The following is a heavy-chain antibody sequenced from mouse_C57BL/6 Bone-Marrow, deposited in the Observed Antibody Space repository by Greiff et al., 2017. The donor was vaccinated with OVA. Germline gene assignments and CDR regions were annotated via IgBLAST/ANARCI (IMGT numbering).Heavy chain of an antibody. CDR2: IYPGDGDP. V-gene: IGHV1-82*01. CDR1: GYAFRSSW. Sequence: VKLMESGPELVQPGASVKISCKASGYAFRSSWMSWVKQRPGTGLEWIGRIYPGDGDPNYNGKFKGKATLTADKSTSTAYMKLSSLTSEDSAVYFCARHEDGYYASYFDYWGQGTTLTVSS. J-gene: IGHJ2*01. D-gene: IGHD2-3*01. CDR3: ARHEDGYYASYFDY.